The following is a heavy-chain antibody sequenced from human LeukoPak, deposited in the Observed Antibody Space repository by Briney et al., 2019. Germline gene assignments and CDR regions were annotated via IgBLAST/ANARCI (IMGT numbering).Heavy chain of an antibody. CDR1: GFTFSGSA. J-gene: IGHJ4*02. CDR2: IRSKANSYAT. V-gene: IGHV3-73*01. D-gene: IGHD3-10*01. CDR3: TSLRGGITMVRGVMN. Sequence: GGSLRLSRAASGFTFSGSAMHWVRQASGKGLEWVGRIRSKANSYATAYAASVKGRFTISRDDSKNTAYLQMNSLKTEDTAVYYCTSLRGGITMVRGVMNWGQGTLVTVSS.